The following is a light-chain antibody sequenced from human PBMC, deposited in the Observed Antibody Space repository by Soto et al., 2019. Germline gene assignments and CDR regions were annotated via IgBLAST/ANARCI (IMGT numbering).Light chain of an antibody. CDR1: QGISNS. CDR3: QQRNTWPPIT. Sequence: EIVMTQSPATLSVSPGERVTLSCRASQGISNSLAWYQQKPGQAPRLLIYGASTWATGIPARFSGSGSGTEFTLTISRLQSEDFALYYCQQRNTWPPITFGQGTRLEI. V-gene: IGKV3-15*01. J-gene: IGKJ5*01. CDR2: GAS.